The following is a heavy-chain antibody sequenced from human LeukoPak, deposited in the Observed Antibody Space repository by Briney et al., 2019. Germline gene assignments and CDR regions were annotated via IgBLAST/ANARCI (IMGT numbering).Heavy chain of an antibody. D-gene: IGHD6-6*01. CDR1: GGSISTDH. Sequence: SETLSLTCTVSGGSISTDHWNCIRQPAGKGLEWIGRIYISGSTNYNPSPKSRVTVSVDTSKNLFSLNLRSVTAADTAVYYCAREGAARPGFDYWGQGTLVTVSS. CDR2: IYISGST. CDR3: AREGAARPGFDY. J-gene: IGHJ4*02. V-gene: IGHV4-4*07.